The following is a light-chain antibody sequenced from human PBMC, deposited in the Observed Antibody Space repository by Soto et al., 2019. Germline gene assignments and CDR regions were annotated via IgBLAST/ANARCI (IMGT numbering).Light chain of an antibody. CDR1: QSVGSN. Sequence: EIVLTQSPGTLSLSPGERATLSCRASQSVGSNLAWYQQNPGQAPRLLIYGASTRATGIPDRFSGSGSGTEFTLTISRLEPEDFAVYYCQQYGSSPITFGQGTRLEI. V-gene: IGKV3-20*01. CDR3: QQYGSSPIT. CDR2: GAS. J-gene: IGKJ5*01.